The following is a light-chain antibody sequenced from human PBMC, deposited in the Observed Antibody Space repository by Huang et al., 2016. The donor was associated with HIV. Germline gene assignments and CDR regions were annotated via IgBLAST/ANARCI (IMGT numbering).Light chain of an antibody. CDR2: SGS. V-gene: IGKV2-28*01. CDR1: QSLLHSNGYNY. J-gene: IGKJ2*01. Sequence: DIVMTQSPVSLPVTPGEPASISCRSSQSLLHSNGYNYLDWYLQKPGQSPQLLIYSGSNRASGVPDRVSGSGSGTDFTLKISRVEAEDVGVYYCMQALQTKTFGQGTKLEIK. CDR3: MQALQTKT.